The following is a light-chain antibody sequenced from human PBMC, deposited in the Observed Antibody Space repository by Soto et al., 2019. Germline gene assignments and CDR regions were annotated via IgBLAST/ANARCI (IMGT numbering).Light chain of an antibody. Sequence: EIVLTQSPGTLSLSPGERATLSCRASQSVSSNFLAWYQQKPGQAPKLLISGASSRATGIPDKFSGSGSGTDFTLTISRLEPEEFALYSCQHYGSSPGTFGQGTKLEIK. V-gene: IGKV3-20*01. CDR2: GAS. CDR3: QHYGSSPGT. J-gene: IGKJ2*02. CDR1: QSVSSNF.